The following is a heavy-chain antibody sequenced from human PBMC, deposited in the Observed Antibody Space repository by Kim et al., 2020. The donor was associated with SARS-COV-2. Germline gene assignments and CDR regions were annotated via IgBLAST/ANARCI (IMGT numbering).Heavy chain of an antibody. Sequence: KGRFTISRDNSKNTLYRQMNSLRAEDTAVYYCAKVGYYYGSGSSRHAFDIWGQGTMVTVSS. CDR3: AKVGYYYGSGSSRHAFDI. V-gene: IGHV3-23*01. D-gene: IGHD3-10*01. J-gene: IGHJ3*02.